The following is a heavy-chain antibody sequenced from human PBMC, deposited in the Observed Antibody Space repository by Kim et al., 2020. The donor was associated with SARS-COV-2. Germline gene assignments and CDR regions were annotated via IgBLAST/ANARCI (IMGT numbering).Heavy chain of an antibody. CDR3: ARRNGAAAFDV. J-gene: IGHJ3*01. V-gene: IGHV4-31*03. CDR2: IYSSGNT. CDR1: GDSVSSAGHY. D-gene: IGHD6-25*01. Sequence: TLSLTCSVSGDSVSSAGHYWGWIRQHPEKGLEWIGYIYSSGNTYYNPSLKSRLSISIDTSANQFFVKLDSVTAADTAVYYCARRNGAAAFDVWGQGTVVIVSS.